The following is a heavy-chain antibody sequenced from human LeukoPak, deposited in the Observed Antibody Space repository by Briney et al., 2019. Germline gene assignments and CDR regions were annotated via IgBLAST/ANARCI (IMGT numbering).Heavy chain of an antibody. Sequence: GGSLRLSCAVSGFTLSGAWMHWVRQAPGKGLMWVSRINDDGSNTRHADSVKGRFTISRDIAKNTLYLQMNSLRAEDTAVYYCTRVSGLGMNEYYYLWGQGTLVTVSS. V-gene: IGHV3-74*01. CDR2: INDDGSNT. J-gene: IGHJ4*02. CDR3: TRVSGLGMNEYYYL. CDR1: GFTLSGAW. D-gene: IGHD3-10*01.